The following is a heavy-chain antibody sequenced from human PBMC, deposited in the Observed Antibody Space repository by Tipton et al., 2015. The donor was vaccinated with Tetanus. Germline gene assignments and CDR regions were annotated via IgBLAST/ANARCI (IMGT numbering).Heavy chain of an antibody. CDR2: ISSSSSYI. Sequence: CAASGFTFSSYSMNWVRQAPGKGLEWVSSISSSSSYIYYADSVKGRFTISRDNAKNSLYLQMNSLRAEDTAVYYCARVAGIAARGAYFQHWGQGTLVTVSS. CDR1: GFTFSSYS. J-gene: IGHJ1*01. V-gene: IGHV3-21*01. D-gene: IGHD6-6*01. CDR3: ARVAGIAARGAYFQH.